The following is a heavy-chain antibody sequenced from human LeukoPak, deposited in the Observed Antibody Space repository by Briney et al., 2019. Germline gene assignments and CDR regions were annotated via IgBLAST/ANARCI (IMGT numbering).Heavy chain of an antibody. CDR1: GFTFDDYA. CDR3: IGGYDFDY. V-gene: IGHV3-9*01. D-gene: IGHD1-1*01. Sequence: GGSLRLSCAASGFTFDDYAMHWVRQAPGKGLEWVSGISWNSGSIGYADSVKGRFTISRDNAKNSLYLQMNSLRAEDTAVYYCIGGYDFDYWGQGTLVTVSS. CDR2: ISWNSGSI. J-gene: IGHJ4*02.